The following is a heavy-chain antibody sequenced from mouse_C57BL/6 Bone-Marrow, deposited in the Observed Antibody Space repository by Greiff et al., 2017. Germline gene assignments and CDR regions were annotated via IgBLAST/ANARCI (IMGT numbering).Heavy chain of an antibody. CDR1: GYTFTSYW. D-gene: IGHD1-1*01. CDR2: IDPSDSYT. J-gene: IGHJ1*03. V-gene: IGHV1-69*01. CDR3: ITTVVDPYWYFDV. Sequence: QVQLHQPGAELVMPGASVKLSCKASGYTFTSYWMHWVKQRPGQGLEWIGEIDPSDSYTNYNQTFKGKSTLTVDKSSSTAYMQLSSLTSEDSAVYYCITTVVDPYWYFDVWGTGTTVTVSS.